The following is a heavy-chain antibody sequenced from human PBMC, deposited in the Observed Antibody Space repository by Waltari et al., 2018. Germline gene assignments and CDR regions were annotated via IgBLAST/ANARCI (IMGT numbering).Heavy chain of an antibody. CDR3: ARGLWSGSYNWFDP. J-gene: IGHJ5*02. CDR2: TIPIFGTA. V-gene: IGHV1-69*08. CDR1: GGTFSSYA. Sequence: QVQLVQSGAEVKKPGSSVKVSCKASGGTFSSYAISWVRQAPGQGLEWMGMTIPIFGTANYAQKFQGRVTITADKSTSTAYMELSSLRSEDTAVYYCARGLWSGSYNWFDPWGQGTLVTVSS. D-gene: IGHD3-3*01.